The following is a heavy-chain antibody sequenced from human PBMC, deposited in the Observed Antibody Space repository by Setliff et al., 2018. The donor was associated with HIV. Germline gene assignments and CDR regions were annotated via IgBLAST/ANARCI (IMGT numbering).Heavy chain of an antibody. CDR1: GASIDSTSYY. V-gene: IGHV4-39*01. CDR3: ASRGIVEVTISMPDEYFVH. Sequence: SETLSLTCTVSGASIDSTSYYWGWIRQPPGKGLERIGSIYYSGTTYYNPSLKSRVTISVVRSRNQFSLTLSSVTAADTATYYCASRGIVEVTISMPDEYFVHWGHGTLVTVS. CDR2: IYYSGTT. D-gene: IGHD2-15*01. J-gene: IGHJ1*01.